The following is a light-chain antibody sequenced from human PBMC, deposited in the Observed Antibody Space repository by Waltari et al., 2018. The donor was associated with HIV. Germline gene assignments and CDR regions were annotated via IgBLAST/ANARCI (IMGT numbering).Light chain of an antibody. CDR2: GNT. J-gene: IGLJ2*01. Sequence: QSVLTQPPSLSGAPGQRVTISCTGRPPTIGAPFDVPWYQQFPGKAPKLLIHGNTLRPSGVPDRFSASTSGSSASLAITGLHLEDEATYYCQSYDSSLSSWIFGGGTKLTVL. CDR1: PPTIGAPFD. CDR3: QSYDSSLSSWI. V-gene: IGLV1-40*01.